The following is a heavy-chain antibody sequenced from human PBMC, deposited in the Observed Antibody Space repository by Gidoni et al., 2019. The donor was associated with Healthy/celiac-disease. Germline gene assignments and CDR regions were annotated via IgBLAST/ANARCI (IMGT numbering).Heavy chain of an antibody. CDR2: IYWDDDK. V-gene: IGHV2-5*02. CDR3: AHSRWEMVRGVIGWFDP. CDR1: GFSLSTSEVG. Sequence: QITLKESGPPRVKPTQTLTLTSTFSGFSLSTSEVGVVWIRQPPVKALEWLALIYWDDDKRYSPSLKSRLTITKDTSKNQLVLTMTNMDPVDTATYYCAHSRWEMVRGVIGWFDPWGQGTLVTVSS. J-gene: IGHJ5*02. D-gene: IGHD3-10*01.